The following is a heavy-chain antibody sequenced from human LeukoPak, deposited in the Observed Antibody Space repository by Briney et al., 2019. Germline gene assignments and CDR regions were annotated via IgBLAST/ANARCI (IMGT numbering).Heavy chain of an antibody. V-gene: IGHV1-18*01. Sequence: VASVTVSCTASGGTFSSYAISWVRQAPGQGLEWMGWISAYNGNTNYAQKLQGRVTMTTDTSTSIAYMELRSLRSDDTAVYYCARDWDTFSSSWFPAGYWGQGTLVTVSS. D-gene: IGHD6-13*01. CDR2: ISAYNGNT. CDR3: ARDWDTFSSSWFPAGY. CDR1: GGTFSSYA. J-gene: IGHJ4*02.